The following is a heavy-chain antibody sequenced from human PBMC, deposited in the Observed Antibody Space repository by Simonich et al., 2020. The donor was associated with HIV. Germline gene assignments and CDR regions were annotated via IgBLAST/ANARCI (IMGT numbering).Heavy chain of an antibody. CDR1: GGSLSGYY. CDR3: ARIGPDYYRGYYYVDV. D-gene: IGHD3-10*01. Sequence: QVQLQQWGAGLLKPSETLSLTCAVYGGSLSGYYWSWIRQPPGRGLEWIGELNNGGSTTYNPSLKSRVTISVDTSKKQISLKVRSVTAADTAVYYCARIGPDYYRGYYYVDVWGKGTTVSVSS. CDR2: LNNGGST. V-gene: IGHV4-34*01. J-gene: IGHJ6*03.